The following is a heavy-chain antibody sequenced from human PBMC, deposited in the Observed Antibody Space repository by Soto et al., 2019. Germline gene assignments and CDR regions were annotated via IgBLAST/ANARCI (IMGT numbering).Heavy chain of an antibody. CDR1: GGTFSSYA. V-gene: IGHV1-69*13. CDR2: IIPIFGTA. Sequence: AASVKVSCKASGGTFSSYAISWVRQAPGQGLEWMGGIIPIFGTANYAQKSQGRVTITADESTSTAYMELSSLRSEDTAVYYCARGAAMVDYYYYGMDVWGQGTTVTVSS. J-gene: IGHJ6*02. D-gene: IGHD5-18*01. CDR3: ARGAAMVDYYYYGMDV.